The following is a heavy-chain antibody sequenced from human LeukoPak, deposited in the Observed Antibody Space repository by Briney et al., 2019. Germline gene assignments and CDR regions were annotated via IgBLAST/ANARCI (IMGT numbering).Heavy chain of an antibody. CDR2: ISGSGVGT. CDR3: AKDKKVGVTPYFDY. V-gene: IGHV3-23*01. J-gene: IGHJ4*02. CDR1: GFTFSSYA. Sequence: PGGSLRLSCAASGFTFSSYAMSWVRQAPGKGLEWVSAISGSGVGTYYADSVKGRLTISRDNSKNTLYLQMNSLRAEDSAVYYCAKDKKVGVTPYFDYWGQGTLVTVSS. D-gene: IGHD1-26*01.